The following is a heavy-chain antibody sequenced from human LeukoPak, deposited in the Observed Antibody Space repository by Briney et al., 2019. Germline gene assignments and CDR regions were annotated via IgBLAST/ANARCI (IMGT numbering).Heavy chain of an antibody. Sequence: VCSVNVSCTPSLGTLSSYAISWVRQAPRQGRDWMGGIIPILGTANYAQKFQGRVTTTADKSTATAYMELSSLRSEDTAVYYCARVDGSEKTMDYWGQGTLVTVSS. CDR1: LGTLSSYA. J-gene: IGHJ4*02. CDR3: ARVDGSEKTMDY. CDR2: IIPILGTA. V-gene: IGHV1-69*06. D-gene: IGHD3-10*01.